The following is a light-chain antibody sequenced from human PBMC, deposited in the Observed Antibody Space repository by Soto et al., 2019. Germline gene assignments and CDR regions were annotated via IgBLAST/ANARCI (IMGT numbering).Light chain of an antibody. V-gene: IGKV3-15*01. CDR3: QQYNDRPPWT. CDR1: QSVGSN. J-gene: IGKJ1*01. CDR2: GAS. Sequence: ILMTQSPATLSVSPGEGATLSCRASQSVGSNLAWYQQKPGQSPRLLIYGASTRATGIPARFSGSGSGTEFTLTISSLQSEDFAVYYCQQYNDRPPWTFGQGTKVEIK.